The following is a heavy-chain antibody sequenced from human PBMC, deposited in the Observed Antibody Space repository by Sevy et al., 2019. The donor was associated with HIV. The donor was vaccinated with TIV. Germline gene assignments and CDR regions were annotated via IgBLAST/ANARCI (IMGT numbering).Heavy chain of an antibody. CDR3: AREGDDSSGYYLLGYYYGMDV. V-gene: IGHV3-30-3*01. J-gene: IGHJ6*02. D-gene: IGHD3-22*01. Sequence: GGSLRLSCAASGFTFSSYAMHWVRQAPGKGLEWVAVISYDGSNKYYADSVKGRFTISRDNSKNTLYLQMNSLRAEGTAVYYCAREGDDSSGYYLLGYYYGMDVWGQGTTVTVSS. CDR2: ISYDGSNK. CDR1: GFTFSSYA.